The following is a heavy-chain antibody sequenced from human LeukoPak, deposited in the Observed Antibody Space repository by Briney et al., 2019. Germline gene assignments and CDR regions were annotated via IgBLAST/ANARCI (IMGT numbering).Heavy chain of an antibody. V-gene: IGHV4-30-2*01. CDR2: IYHSGST. D-gene: IGHD1-26*01. CDR3: ARGPGSYCDY. CDR1: GGSISSGGYS. Sequence: SGTLSLTCAVSGGSISSGGYSWSWIRQPPGKGLEWIGYIYHSGSTYYNPSLKSRVTISVDRSKNQFSLKLSSVTAADTAVYYCARGPGSYCDYWGQGTLVTVSS. J-gene: IGHJ4*02.